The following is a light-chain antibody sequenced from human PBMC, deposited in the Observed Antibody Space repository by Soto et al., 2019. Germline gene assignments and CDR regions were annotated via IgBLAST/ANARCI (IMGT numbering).Light chain of an antibody. CDR3: HQFGSSPPRT. CDR1: QSVTSSS. J-gene: IGKJ1*01. Sequence: EIVLTQSPGTLSLSPGERATLSCRSSQSVTSSSLAWYQQKSGQAPRLLIYDTSRRATGIPDRFSGSGSGTEFPLTISRLDPDDFAVYYCHQFGSSPPRTFGQGTKVDIK. CDR2: DTS. V-gene: IGKV3-20*01.